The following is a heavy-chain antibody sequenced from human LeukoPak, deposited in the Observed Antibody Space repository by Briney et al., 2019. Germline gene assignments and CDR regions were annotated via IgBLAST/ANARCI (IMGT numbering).Heavy chain of an antibody. CDR3: ASLYHTVTSYNWFDP. J-gene: IGHJ5*02. V-gene: IGHV1-46*01. CDR2: INPSGGST. Sequence: ASVKVSCKASGYTFISYYMHWVRQAPGQGLEWMGIINPSGGSTSYAQKFQGRVTMTRDTSTSTVYMELSSLRSEDTAVYYCASLYHTVTSYNWFDPWGQGTLVTVSS. D-gene: IGHD4-17*01. CDR1: GYTFISYY.